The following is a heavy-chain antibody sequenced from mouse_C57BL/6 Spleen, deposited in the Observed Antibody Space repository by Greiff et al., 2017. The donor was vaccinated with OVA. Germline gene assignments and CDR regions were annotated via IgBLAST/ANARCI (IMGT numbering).Heavy chain of an antibody. D-gene: IGHD2-5*01. J-gene: IGHJ2*01. V-gene: IGHV5-4*03. CDR2: ISDGGSYT. Sequence: EVKLVESGGGLVKPGGSLKLSCAASGFTFSSYAMSWVRQTPEKRLEWVATISDGGSYTYYPDNVKGRFTISRDNAKNNLYLQRSHLKSEDTAMYYCARAYYSNSYYFDYWGQGTTLTVSS. CDR3: ARAYYSNSYYFDY. CDR1: GFTFSSYA.